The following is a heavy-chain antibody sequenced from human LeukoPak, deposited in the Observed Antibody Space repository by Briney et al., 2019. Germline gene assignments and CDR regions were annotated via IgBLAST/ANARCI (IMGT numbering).Heavy chain of an antibody. CDR1: GFTFSSYG. J-gene: IGHJ4*02. D-gene: IGHD2-21*01. Sequence: GGSLRLSCAASGFTFSSYGMSWVRQAPGRGLEWVSAISGSGGSTYYADSVRGRFTISRDNSKNTLYLQMNSLRAEDAAVYFCAKAPVTSCRGAYCYPFDSWGQGTLVTVSS. CDR3: AKAPVTSCRGAYCYPFDS. CDR2: ISGSGGST. V-gene: IGHV3-23*01.